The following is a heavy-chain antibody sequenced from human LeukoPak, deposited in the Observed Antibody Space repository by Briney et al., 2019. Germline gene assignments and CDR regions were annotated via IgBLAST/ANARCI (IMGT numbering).Heavy chain of an antibody. V-gene: IGHV3-23*01. J-gene: IGHJ4*02. CDR2: ISGSGGST. CDR3: AKGYCSSTSCYIDY. D-gene: IGHD2-2*02. Sequence: TGGSLRLSCAASGFTFSSYAMSWVRQAPGKGLEWVSAISGSGGSTYYADSVKGRFTISRDNSKNTLYLQMNSLRAEDTAVYYCAKGYCSSTSCYIDYWGQGTLVTVSS. CDR1: GFTFSSYA.